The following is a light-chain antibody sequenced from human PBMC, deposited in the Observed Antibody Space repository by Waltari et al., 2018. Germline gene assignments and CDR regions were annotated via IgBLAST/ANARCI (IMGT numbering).Light chain of an antibody. CDR3: QSYDSGLSGVV. V-gene: IGLV1-40*01. J-gene: IGLJ2*01. CDR2: GNT. CDR1: SSNIGAGFD. Sequence: QSVLTQPPSVSGAPGQRVTISCTGSSSNIGAGFDVHWYQQLPGTAPKLLIYGNTNRPSGVPDRFSGSKSGTSASRAITGRQAEDEADYYCQSYDSGLSGVVFGGGTKLTVL.